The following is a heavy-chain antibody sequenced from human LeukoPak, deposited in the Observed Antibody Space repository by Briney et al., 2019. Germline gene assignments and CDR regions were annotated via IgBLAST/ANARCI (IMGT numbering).Heavy chain of an antibody. V-gene: IGHV1-18*01. CDR3: ARGGYNLETFDY. CDR2: ISAYNGNT. CDR1: GGTFSSYA. J-gene: IGHJ4*02. Sequence: ASVKVSCKASGGTFSSYAISWVRQAPGQGLEWMGWISAYNGNTNYAQKLQGRVTMTTDTSTSTAYMELRSLRSDDTAVYYCARGGYNLETFDYWGQGTLVTVSS. D-gene: IGHD5-24*01.